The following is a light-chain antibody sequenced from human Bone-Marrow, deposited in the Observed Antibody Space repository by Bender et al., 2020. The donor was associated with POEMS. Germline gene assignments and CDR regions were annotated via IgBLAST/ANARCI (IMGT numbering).Light chain of an antibody. V-gene: IGLV1-36*01. CDR2: YDD. Sequence: QSVVTQPPSLSEAPRQRVTISCSGSSSNIGNHGVNWYQQLPGEAPKLLIYYDDLLTTGVSNRFSASKSGTSASLDISELQSEDEALYYCSAWDDSLSGWFFGGGTKLTVL. J-gene: IGLJ2*01. CDR3: SAWDDSLSGWF. CDR1: SSNIGNHG.